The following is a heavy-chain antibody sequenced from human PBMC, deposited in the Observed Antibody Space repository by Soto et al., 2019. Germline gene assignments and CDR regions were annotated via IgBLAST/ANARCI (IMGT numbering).Heavy chain of an antibody. CDR3: AKVVVVPAGIETFYYYGMDV. CDR1: GGIFNSFA. D-gene: IGHD2-2*01. J-gene: IGHJ6*02. Sequence: QVHLVQSGPEVKERGSSVKVSCKASGGIFNSFAINWVRQAPVQGLEWMGGIVPIIGTPNYAQKFQGRVKITADEPTRTGYMELSSLRSDDTAVYYCAKVVVVPAGIETFYYYGMDVWGQGTTVTVYS. V-gene: IGHV1-69*01. CDR2: IVPIIGTP.